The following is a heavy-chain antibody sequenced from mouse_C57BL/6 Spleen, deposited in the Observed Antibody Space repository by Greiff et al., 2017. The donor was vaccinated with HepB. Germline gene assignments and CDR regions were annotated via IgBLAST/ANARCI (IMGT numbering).Heavy chain of an antibody. CDR3: ARRGVVEDYFDY. CDR1: GYAFSSSW. D-gene: IGHD1-1*01. CDR2: IYPGDGDT. J-gene: IGHJ2*01. V-gene: IGHV1-82*01. Sequence: QVQLKESGPELVKPGASVKISCKASGYAFSSSWMNWVKQRPGKGLEWIGRIYPGDGDTNYNGKFKGKATLTADKSSSTAYMQLSSLTSEDSAVYFCARRGVVEDYFDYWGQGTTLTVSS.